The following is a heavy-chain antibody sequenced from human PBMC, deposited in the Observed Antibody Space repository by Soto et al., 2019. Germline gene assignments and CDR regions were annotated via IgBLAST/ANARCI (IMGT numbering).Heavy chain of an antibody. CDR2: INHSGST. CDR3: ARVPPRITIFGVVITRGGYCDS. V-gene: IGHV4-34*01. J-gene: IGHJ4*02. D-gene: IGHD3-3*01. Sequence: QVQLQQWGAGLLKPSETLSLTCAVYGGSFSGYYWSWIRQPPGKGLEWIGEINHSGSTNYNPSLKSRVTISVDTSKNQFSLKLSAVTAADTAVYYCARVPPRITIFGVVITRGGYCDSWGQGTMVTVSS. CDR1: GGSFSGYY.